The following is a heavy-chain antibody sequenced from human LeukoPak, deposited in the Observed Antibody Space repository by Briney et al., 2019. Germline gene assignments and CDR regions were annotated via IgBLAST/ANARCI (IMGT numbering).Heavy chain of an antibody. CDR3: ARGSLGDYGSGSYFYYYYGMDV. V-gene: IGHV1-8*01. CDR2: MNPNSGNT. D-gene: IGHD3-10*01. CDR1: GYTFTSYD. J-gene: IGHJ6*02. Sequence: ASVKVSCKASGYTFTSYDINWVRQATGQGLEWMGWMNPNSGNTGYAQKFQGRVTMTRNTSISTAYMELSSLRSEDTAVYYCARGSLGDYGSGSYFYYYYGMDVWGQGTTVTVSS.